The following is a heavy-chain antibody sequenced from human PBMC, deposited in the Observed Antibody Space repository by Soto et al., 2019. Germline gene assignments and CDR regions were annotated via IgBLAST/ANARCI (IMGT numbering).Heavy chain of an antibody. V-gene: IGHV1-69*12. CDR3: ARGWDVQYYDSSLNLDY. D-gene: IGHD3-22*01. J-gene: IGHJ4*02. CDR2: IIPIFGTA. Sequence: QVQLVQSGAEVKKPGSSVKVSCKASGGTFSSYAISWVRQAPGQGLEWMGGIIPIFGTANYAQKFQGRVTITAXXSXSKXYMELSSLRSEDTAVYYCARGWDVQYYDSSLNLDYWGQGTLVTVSS. CDR1: GGTFSSYA.